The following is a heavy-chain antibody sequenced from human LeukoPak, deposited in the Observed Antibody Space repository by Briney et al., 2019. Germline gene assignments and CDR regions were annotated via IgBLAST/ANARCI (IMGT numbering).Heavy chain of an antibody. CDR3: AKGPYIHSSSPTYNWFDP. CDR2: ISGSGGST. CDR1: GFTFSTYA. D-gene: IGHD6-13*01. J-gene: IGHJ5*02. V-gene: IGHV3-23*01. Sequence: GGSLRLSCAASGFTFSTYAMSWVRQAPGKGLEWVSAISGSGGSTYCADSVKGRFTISRDNSKNTLYLQMNSLRAEDTAVYYCAKGPYIHSSSPTYNWFDPWGQGTLVTVSS.